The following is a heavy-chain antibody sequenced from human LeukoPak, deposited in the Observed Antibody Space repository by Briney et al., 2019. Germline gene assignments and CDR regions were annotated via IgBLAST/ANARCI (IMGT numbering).Heavy chain of an antibody. J-gene: IGHJ4*02. CDR1: GGSFSGYY. D-gene: IGHD3-10*01. CDR2: INHSGST. V-gene: IGHV4-34*01. Sequence: SETLSLTCAVYGGSFSGYYWSWIRQPPGKGLEWIGEINHSGSTNYNPSLKSRVTISVDTSKNQFSLKLSSVTAADTAVYYCARGQTETMVRGTLGYWGQGTLVTVSS. CDR3: ARGQTETMVRGTLGY.